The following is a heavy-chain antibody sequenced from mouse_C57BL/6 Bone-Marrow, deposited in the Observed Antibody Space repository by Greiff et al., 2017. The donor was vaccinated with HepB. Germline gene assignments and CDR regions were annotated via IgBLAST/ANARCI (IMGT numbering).Heavy chain of an antibody. V-gene: IGHV3-5*01. CDR2: IYYSGTI. Sequence: EVKLQESGPGLVKPSQTVFLTCTVTGISITTGNYRWSWIRQFPGNKLEWIGYIYYSGTITYNPSLTSRTTITRDTPKNQFFLEMNSLTAEDTATYYCARDNYGSRGYYAMDYWGQGTSVTVSS. D-gene: IGHD1-1*01. J-gene: IGHJ4*01. CDR1: GISITTGNYR. CDR3: ARDNYGSRGYYAMDY.